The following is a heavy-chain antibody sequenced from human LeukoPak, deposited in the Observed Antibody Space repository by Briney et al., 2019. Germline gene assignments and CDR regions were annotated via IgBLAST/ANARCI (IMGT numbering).Heavy chain of an antibody. CDR1: GFTFTTYA. J-gene: IGHJ4*02. Sequence: PGGSLRLSCVTSGFTFTTYAMTWVRQAPGKGLEWVSTVSDRDGSTHYADSVKGRFTTSGDFSRNTFFLQMNSLRVEDMARYYCTKVAPRGNGWAFDYWGQGVLVTVSS. D-gene: IGHD6-19*01. CDR2: VSDRDGST. CDR3: TKVAPRGNGWAFDY. V-gene: IGHV3-23*01.